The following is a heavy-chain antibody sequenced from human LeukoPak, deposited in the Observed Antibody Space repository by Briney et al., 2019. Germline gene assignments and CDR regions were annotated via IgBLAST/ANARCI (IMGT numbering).Heavy chain of an antibody. CDR2: IYYSGGT. Sequence: SETLSLTCTVSGGSISSSSYYWGWIRQPPGKGLEWIGSIYYSGGTYYNPSLKGRVTISVDTSKNQFSLKLSSVTAADTAVYYCAREYSSSSPHFDYWGQGTLVTVSS. CDR1: GGSISSSSYY. CDR3: AREYSSSSPHFDY. D-gene: IGHD6-6*01. J-gene: IGHJ4*02. V-gene: IGHV4-39*07.